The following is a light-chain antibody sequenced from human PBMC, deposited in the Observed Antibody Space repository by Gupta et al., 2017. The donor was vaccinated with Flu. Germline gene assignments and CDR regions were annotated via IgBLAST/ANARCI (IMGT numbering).Light chain of an antibody. Sequence: DIQLTQSPSFLASSLGDRVTITCRASQGITTYLAWYKQKPAQAPKLLIYGASTWQTGVPSRFSGSGAGKEVTLTSSSRQPEDFASYYCQQCKSYPPWTFGQGTKVESK. CDR1: QGITTY. V-gene: IGKV1-9*01. J-gene: IGKJ1*01. CDR3: QQCKSYPPWT. CDR2: GAS.